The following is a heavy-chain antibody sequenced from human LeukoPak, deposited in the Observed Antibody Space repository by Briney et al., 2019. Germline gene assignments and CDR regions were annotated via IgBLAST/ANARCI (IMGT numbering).Heavy chain of an antibody. Sequence: PGGSLRLSCAASGFTVSTNYMSWVRQVSGEGLDFVSLISTSGTTDYADSVKGRFTISSDNSKNTLYLQMNSLRAEDTAVYYCAKVRSDTRGWYEFDYWGQGTLVTVSS. CDR3: AKVRSDTRGWYEFDY. V-gene: IGHV3-53*01. CDR2: ISTSGTT. D-gene: IGHD6-19*01. J-gene: IGHJ4*02. CDR1: GFTVSTNY.